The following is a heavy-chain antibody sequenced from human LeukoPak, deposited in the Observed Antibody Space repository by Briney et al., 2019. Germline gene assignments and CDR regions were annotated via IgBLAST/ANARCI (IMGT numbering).Heavy chain of an antibody. V-gene: IGHV3-11*06. J-gene: IGHJ4*02. D-gene: IGHD3-10*01. CDR2: ISSSSSYT. CDR1: GFTFSDYY. Sequence: GGSLRLSCAASGFTFSDYYMSWIRQAPGKGLEWVSYISSSSSYTNYADSVKGRFTISRDNAKNSLYLQMNSLRAEDTAVYYCARVGSMGRGPNYFDYWGQGTLVTVSS. CDR3: ARVGSMGRGPNYFDY.